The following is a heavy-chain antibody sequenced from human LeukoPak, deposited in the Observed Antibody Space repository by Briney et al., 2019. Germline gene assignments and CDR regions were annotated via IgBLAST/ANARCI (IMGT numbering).Heavy chain of an antibody. J-gene: IGHJ4*02. Sequence: SETLALTCAVYGGSFSGYYWSWIRQPPGKGLEWIGEIDHSGSTNYNPSLKSRVTISVDTSKNQFSPKLSSVTAADTAVYCCARGSTYYDFWSGYYSGPYSGYFDYWGQGTLVTVSS. D-gene: IGHD3-3*01. CDR1: GGSFSGYY. CDR2: IDHSGST. V-gene: IGHV4-34*01. CDR3: ARGSTYYDFWSGYYSGPYSGYFDY.